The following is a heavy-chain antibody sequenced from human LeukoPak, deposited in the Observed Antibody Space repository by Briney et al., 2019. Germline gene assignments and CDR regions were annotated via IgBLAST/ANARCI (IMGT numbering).Heavy chain of an antibody. CDR1: GYYFTSVG. CDR2: ISPYNGNT. CDR3: ARAGSGSGWYFDY. J-gene: IGHJ4*02. Sequence: ASVTVSCKASGYYFTSVGITWVRRAPGQGLEWMGWISPYNGNTRYAQKFQGRVAMTTDTSTTTAYMELRGLRFNDTAVYYCARAGSGSGWYFDYWGQGTLVTVSS. D-gene: IGHD6-19*01. V-gene: IGHV1-18*01.